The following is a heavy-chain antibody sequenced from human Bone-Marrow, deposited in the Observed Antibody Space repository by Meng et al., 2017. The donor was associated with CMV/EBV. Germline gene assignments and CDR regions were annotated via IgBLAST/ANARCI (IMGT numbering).Heavy chain of an antibody. CDR2: INGYNGNT. CDR1: GYDFSTYG. Sequence: ASVKVSCKTSGYDFSTYGISWVRQAPGQGLEWIGWINGYNGNTNYAQKFQGRVTMTRDTSTSTVYMELSSLRSEDTAVYYCARDSKNRVFLGAPGQGPRFYYGMDVWGQGTTVTVSS. D-gene: IGHD1-26*01. V-gene: IGHV1-18*01. J-gene: IGHJ6*02. CDR3: ARDSKNRVFLGAPGQGPRFYYGMDV.